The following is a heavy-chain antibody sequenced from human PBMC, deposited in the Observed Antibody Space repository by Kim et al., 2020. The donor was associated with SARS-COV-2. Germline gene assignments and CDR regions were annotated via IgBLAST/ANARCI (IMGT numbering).Heavy chain of an antibody. V-gene: IGHV3-30*01. CDR3: ARTPYYYYGMDV. J-gene: IGHJ6*02. Sequence: YYADSVKGRFTISRDNSKNTLYLQMNSLRAEDTAVYYCARTPYYYYGMDVWGQGTTVTVSS.